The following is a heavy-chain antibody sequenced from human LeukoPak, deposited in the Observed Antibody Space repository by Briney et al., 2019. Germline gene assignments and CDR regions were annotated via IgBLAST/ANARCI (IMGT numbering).Heavy chain of an antibody. CDR3: ARRLSSGDAFDI. Sequence: GASVKVSCKASGYTFTSYYMHWVRQAPGQGLEWMGIINPSGGSTSYAQKFQGRVTMTTDMSTSTVYMELSSLRSEDTAVYYCARRLSSGDAFDIWGQGTMVTVSS. D-gene: IGHD6-19*01. CDR1: GYTFTSYY. J-gene: IGHJ3*02. CDR2: INPSGGST. V-gene: IGHV1-46*01.